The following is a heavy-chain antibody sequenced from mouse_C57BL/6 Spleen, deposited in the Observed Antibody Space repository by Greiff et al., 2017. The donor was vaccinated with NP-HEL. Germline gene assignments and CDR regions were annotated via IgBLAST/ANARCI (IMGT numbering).Heavy chain of an antibody. CDR3: TRYGSSPFFMDY. CDR1: GYTFTDYE. D-gene: IGHD1-1*01. Sequence: QVQLQQSGAELVRPGASVTLSCKASGYTFTDYEMHWVKQTPVHGLEWIGAIYPETGGTAYNQKFKGKAILTADKSSSTAYMELRSLTSEDSAVYYCTRYGSSPFFMDYWGQGTSVTVSA. V-gene: IGHV1-15*01. J-gene: IGHJ4*01. CDR2: IYPETGGT.